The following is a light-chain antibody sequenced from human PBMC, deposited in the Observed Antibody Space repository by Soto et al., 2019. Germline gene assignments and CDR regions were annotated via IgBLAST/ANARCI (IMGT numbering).Light chain of an antibody. CDR3: LQRGDWPPLT. Sequence: EIVLTQSPATLSLSPGERATLSCRASQSVGSSLAWYQQKPGQAPRLLIYDASNRATGIPARFSGSGSGTDFTLTISSLESEDFAVYYCLQRGDWPPLTFGQVPKVEIK. V-gene: IGKV3-11*01. J-gene: IGKJ1*01. CDR1: QSVGSS. CDR2: DAS.